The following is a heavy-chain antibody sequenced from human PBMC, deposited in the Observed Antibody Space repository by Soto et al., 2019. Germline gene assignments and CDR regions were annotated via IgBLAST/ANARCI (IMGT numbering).Heavy chain of an antibody. CDR1: GTFIRISSYY. J-gene: IGHJ6*02. Sequence: PDTLLHTCTVSGTFIRISSYYWGGIRQPPGKGLEWIVSIYYSGSTYYNPSLKSRVTISVDTSKNQFSLKLSSVTAADTAVYYCARHPDILTGYYNYYYYYGMDVWGQGTTVT. D-gene: IGHD3-9*01. CDR3: ARHPDILTGYYNYYYYYGMDV. V-gene: IGHV4-39*01. CDR2: IYYSGST.